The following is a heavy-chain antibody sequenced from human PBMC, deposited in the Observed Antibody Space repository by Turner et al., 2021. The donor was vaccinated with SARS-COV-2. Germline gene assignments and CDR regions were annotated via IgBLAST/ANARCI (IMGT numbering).Heavy chain of an antibody. Sequence: EVQLVESGGGLVQPGRSLRLSCAASGFKFDDYAMHWVRQAPGKGLEWVSVISWNSASMDYADSVKGRFTISRDNAKNSLYLQMNSLRAEDSALYYCAKEALNGYNSHWGRGTLVTVSS. CDR2: ISWNSASM. CDR1: GFKFDDYA. J-gene: IGHJ4*02. CDR3: AKEALNGYNSH. D-gene: IGHD5-12*01. V-gene: IGHV3-9*01.